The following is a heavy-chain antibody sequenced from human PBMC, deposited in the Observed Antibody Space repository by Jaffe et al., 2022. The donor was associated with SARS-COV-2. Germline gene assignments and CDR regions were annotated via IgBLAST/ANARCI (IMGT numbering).Heavy chain of an antibody. J-gene: IGHJ4*02. Sequence: QVQLVESGGGVVQPGRSLRLSCAASGFTFSSYGMHWVRQAPGKGLEWVAVISYDGSNKYYADSVKGRFTISRDNSKNTLYLQMNSLRAEDTAVYYCAKPYRRSSSWGTFDYWGQGTLVTVSS. CDR3: AKPYRRSSSWGTFDY. D-gene: IGHD6-13*01. CDR1: GFTFSSYG. CDR2: ISYDGSNK. V-gene: IGHV3-30*18.